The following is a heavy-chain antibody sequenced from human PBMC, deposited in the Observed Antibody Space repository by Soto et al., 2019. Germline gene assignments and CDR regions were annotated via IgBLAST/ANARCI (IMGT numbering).Heavy chain of an antibody. CDR3: ARENQFDY. CDR2: INVGNGDT. V-gene: IGHV1-3*01. Sequence: QVQLVQSGAEVKKPGASVKVSCEASGYIFVTYDIHWVRQAPGQRLEWMGWINVGNGDTAYSRNFQGRIVITRDTSANTVHMELSSLRSEDTAIYYCARENQFDYWGQGTRVTVSS. D-gene: IGHD2-2*01. CDR1: GYIFVTYD. J-gene: IGHJ4*02.